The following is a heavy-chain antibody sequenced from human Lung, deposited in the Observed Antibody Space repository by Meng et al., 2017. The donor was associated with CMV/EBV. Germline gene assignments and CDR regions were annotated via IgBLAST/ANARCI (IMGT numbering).Heavy chain of an antibody. D-gene: IGHD3-16*01. Sequence: GGSLRLXCAASGFPFDTYGMHWVRQAPGKRLEWVAFIRHDGSNKFYGDSVRGRFTISRDNSKNTLYVQMNSLRVEGTAMYYCAKDQLLFGGPNAYFDDWGHETLVTVSS. V-gene: IGHV3-30*02. CDR1: GFPFDTYG. CDR3: AKDQLLFGGPNAYFDD. CDR2: IRHDGSNK. J-gene: IGHJ4*03.